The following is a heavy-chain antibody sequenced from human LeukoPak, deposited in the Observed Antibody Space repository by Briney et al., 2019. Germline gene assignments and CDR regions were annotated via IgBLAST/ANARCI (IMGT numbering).Heavy chain of an antibody. CDR3: AKPIPRAVAGHAYLDY. Sequence: GGSLRLSCAASGFTFNSFAMSWVRQAPGKGLEWVSSISGSGGSTYYADSVKGRFTISRDNSKNTLYLQMNSLRAEDMAVYYCAKPIPRAVAGHAYLDYWGQGTLVTVSS. V-gene: IGHV3-23*01. CDR2: ISGSGGST. D-gene: IGHD6-19*01. CDR1: GFTFNSFA. J-gene: IGHJ4*02.